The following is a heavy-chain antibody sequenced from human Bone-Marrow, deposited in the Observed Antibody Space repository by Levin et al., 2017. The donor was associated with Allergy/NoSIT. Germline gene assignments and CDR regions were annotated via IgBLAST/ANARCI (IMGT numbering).Heavy chain of an antibody. CDR3: ARDRRQYQRGGMDV. CDR1: GFTFNSHS. D-gene: IGHD2-2*01. V-gene: IGHV3-48*01. J-gene: IGHJ6*02. Sequence: GESLKISCTASGFTFNSHSMNWVRQAPGKGLEWVSYISSSSSVVNYADSVKGRFTISRDNAKNSLFLQMDSLRAADTALYYCARDRRQYQRGGMDVWGQGTTVTVSS. CDR2: ISSSSSVV.